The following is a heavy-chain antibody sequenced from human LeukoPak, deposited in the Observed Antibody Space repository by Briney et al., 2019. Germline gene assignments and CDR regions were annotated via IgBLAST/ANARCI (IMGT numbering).Heavy chain of an antibody. V-gene: IGHV4-4*02. CDR2: IYQSVDT. D-gene: IGHD3-10*01. CDR1: GASLSSTNW. Sequence: PSGTLSLTCAVSGASLSSTNWWSWAGQPPGKGLEWIGKIYQSVDTKYNQSLKSRVTISVDKSKNQFSLKLYSVTAADTAVYYCARGLITTGRSNFDYWGQGTLVTVSS. CDR3: ARGLITTGRSNFDY. J-gene: IGHJ4*02.